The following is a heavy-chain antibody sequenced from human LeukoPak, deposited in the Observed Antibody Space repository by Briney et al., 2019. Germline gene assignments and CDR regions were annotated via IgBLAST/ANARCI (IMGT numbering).Heavy chain of an antibody. D-gene: IGHD2-15*01. J-gene: IGHJ4*02. Sequence: PSETLSLTCAVYGGSFSGYYWSWIRQPPGKGLEWIGSIYYSGSTYYNPSLKSRVTISVDTSKNQFSLKLSSVTAADTAVYYCAGGLVVVAAADYWGQGTLVTVSS. CDR1: GGSFSGYY. CDR2: IYYSGST. CDR3: AGGLVVVAAADY. V-gene: IGHV4-34*01.